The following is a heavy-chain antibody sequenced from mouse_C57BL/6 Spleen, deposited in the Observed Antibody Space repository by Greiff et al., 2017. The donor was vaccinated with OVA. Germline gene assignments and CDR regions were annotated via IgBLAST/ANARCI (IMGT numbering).Heavy chain of an antibody. Sequence: VQLQQSGPVLVKPGASVKMSCKASGYTFTDYYMNWVKQSHGKSLEWIGVINPYNGGTSYNQKFKGKATLTVDKSSSTAYMELNSLTSEDSAVYDCARYYYGSSWFAYWGQGALVTVAA. CDR3: ARYYYGSSWFAY. CDR2: INPYNGGT. D-gene: IGHD1-1*01. V-gene: IGHV1-19*01. CDR1: GYTFTDYY. J-gene: IGHJ3*01.